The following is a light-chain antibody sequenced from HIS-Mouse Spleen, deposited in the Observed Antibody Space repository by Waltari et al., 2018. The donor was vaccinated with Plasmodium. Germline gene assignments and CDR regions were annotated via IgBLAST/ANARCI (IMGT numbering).Light chain of an antibody. Sequence: QSALTQPRSVSGSPGQSVTISCTGPSSDVGGYNYVSWYQQPPGKAPKLMIYDVSKRPSGVPDRFSGSKSGNTASLTISGLQAEDEADYYCCSHAGSYTYVFGTGTKVTVL. J-gene: IGLJ1*01. CDR3: CSHAGSYTYV. CDR1: SSDVGGYNY. CDR2: DVS. V-gene: IGLV2-11*01.